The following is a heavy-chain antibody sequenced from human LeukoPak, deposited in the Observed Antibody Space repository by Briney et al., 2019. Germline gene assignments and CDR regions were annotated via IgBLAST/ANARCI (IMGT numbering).Heavy chain of an antibody. V-gene: IGHV4-59*01. CDR2: IYYSGST. J-gene: IGHJ3*02. CDR1: GGSISSYY. Sequence: SETLSLTCTVSGGSISSYYWSWIRQPPGKGLEWIGYIYYSGSTNYNPSLKSRVTISVDTSKNQFSLKLSSVTAADTAVYYCARDGAGDAFDIWGQGTMVTVSS. CDR3: ARDGAGDAFDI. D-gene: IGHD6-19*01.